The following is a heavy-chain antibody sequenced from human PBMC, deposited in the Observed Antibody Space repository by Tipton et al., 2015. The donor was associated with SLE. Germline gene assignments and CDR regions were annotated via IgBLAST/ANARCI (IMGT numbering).Heavy chain of an antibody. D-gene: IGHD2-21*02. CDR2: IYHSGTT. Sequence: LRLSCVVSGGSINTYFWSWIRQPPGKGLEWIGYIYHSGTTNYNPSLKSRITISVDTSKNQSSLDLSSVTAADTAVYYCARLTVTPHWYFDLWGRGTPVTVSS. J-gene: IGHJ2*01. CDR1: GGSINTYF. V-gene: IGHV4-59*08. CDR3: ARLTVTPHWYFDL.